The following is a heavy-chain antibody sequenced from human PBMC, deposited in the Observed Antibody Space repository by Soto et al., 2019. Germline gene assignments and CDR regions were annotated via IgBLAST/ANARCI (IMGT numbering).Heavy chain of an antibody. Sequence: ASVKVSCKASGGTFSSYAISWVRQAPGQGLEWMGGIIPIFGTANYAQKFQGRVTITADESTSTAYMELSSLRSEDTAVYYCARVGIPIAAAGRDYFDYWGQGTLVTVSS. D-gene: IGHD6-13*01. CDR3: ARVGIPIAAAGRDYFDY. CDR1: GGTFSSYA. CDR2: IIPIFGTA. J-gene: IGHJ4*02. V-gene: IGHV1-69*13.